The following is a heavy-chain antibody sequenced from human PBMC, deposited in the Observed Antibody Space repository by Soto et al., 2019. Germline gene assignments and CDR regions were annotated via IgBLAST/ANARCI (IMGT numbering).Heavy chain of an antibody. Sequence: LSLTCTVSGGSISSYYWSWIRQPPGKGLEWIGYIYYSGSTNYNPSLKSRVTISVDTSKNQFSLKLSSVTAADTAVYYCARYRSGWYERNFDFWGRGTLVTVSS. V-gene: IGHV4-59*01. CDR2: IYYSGST. J-gene: IGHJ4*02. CDR3: ARYRSGWYERNFDF. D-gene: IGHD6-19*01. CDR1: GGSISSYY.